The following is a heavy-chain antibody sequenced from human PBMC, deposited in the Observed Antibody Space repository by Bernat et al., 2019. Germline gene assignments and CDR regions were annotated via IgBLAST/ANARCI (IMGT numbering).Heavy chain of an antibody. CDR3: ARHVYSSPRVFAWVPPIDAFDI. D-gene: IGHD3-3*01. V-gene: IGHV4-39*01. CDR1: GGSISSSSYY. Sequence: QLQLQESGPGLVKPSETLSLTCTVSGGSISSSSYYWGWIRQPPGKGLEWIGSIYYSGSTYYNPSLKSRVTISVDTSKNQFSLKLSSVTAADTAVYYCARHVYSSPRVFAWVPPIDAFDIWGQGTMVTVSS. CDR2: IYYSGST. J-gene: IGHJ3*02.